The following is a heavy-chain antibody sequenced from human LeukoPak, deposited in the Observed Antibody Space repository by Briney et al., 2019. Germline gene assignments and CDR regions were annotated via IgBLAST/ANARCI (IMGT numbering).Heavy chain of an antibody. V-gene: IGHV3-23*01. J-gene: IGHJ4*02. CDR2: ISGSGGST. Sequence: GGSLRLSCAAAGFTFSTYGMSWVRQAAGKGLEWGSGISGSGGSTYYADSVKGRFTISRDNSKNTLYLQMNSLRAEDTAVYYCAMGRHFDPDFDYWGQGTLVTVSS. D-gene: IGHD3-9*01. CDR1: GFTFSTYG. CDR3: AMGRHFDPDFDY.